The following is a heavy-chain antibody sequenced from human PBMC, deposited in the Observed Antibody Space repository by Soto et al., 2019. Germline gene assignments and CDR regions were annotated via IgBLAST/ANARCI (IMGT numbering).Heavy chain of an antibody. J-gene: IGHJ6*02. V-gene: IGHV1-8*01. Sequence: QAHLEQSGAELKRPGASVKVSCTASGYTFSDFDINWLRQASGQGPEWMGWMNAKSGDTFFPQRFQGKFNMTWDTSLSTASMDVGSLTSDDTAIYCCARGNPFNYAGFDVWGQGTTVAVSS. CDR3: ARGNPFNYAGFDV. CDR2: MNAKSGDT. CDR1: GYTFSDFD. D-gene: IGHD3-16*01.